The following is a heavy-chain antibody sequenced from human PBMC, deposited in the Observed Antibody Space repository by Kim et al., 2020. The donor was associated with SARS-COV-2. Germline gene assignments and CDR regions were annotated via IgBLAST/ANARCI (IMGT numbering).Heavy chain of an antibody. Sequence: GGSLRLSCAASGFTFSSYDMHWVRQATGKGLEWVSAIGTAGDTYYPGSVKGRFTISRENAKNSLYLQMNSLRAGDTAVYYCARARLVYYDFWSGHIGGMGVWGQGTTVTVSS. CDR2: IGTAGDT. J-gene: IGHJ6*02. V-gene: IGHV3-13*04. CDR3: ARARLVYYDFWSGHIGGMGV. CDR1: GFTFSSYD. D-gene: IGHD3-3*01.